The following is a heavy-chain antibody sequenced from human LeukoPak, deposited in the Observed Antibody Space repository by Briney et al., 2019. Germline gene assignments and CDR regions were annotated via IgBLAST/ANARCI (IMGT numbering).Heavy chain of an antibody. CDR3: ARGDYDSSGYYEV. CDR1: GFSFSDYS. CDR2: RSSSSYT. D-gene: IGHD3-22*01. Sequence: GGSLRLSCAASGFSFSDYSMSWIRQAPGKGLECISYRSSSSYTNYADSVKGRSTISRDNAKNSLYLQMNSLRAEDTAVYYCARGDYDSSGYYEVWGQGTLVTVSS. J-gene: IGHJ4*02. V-gene: IGHV3-11*05.